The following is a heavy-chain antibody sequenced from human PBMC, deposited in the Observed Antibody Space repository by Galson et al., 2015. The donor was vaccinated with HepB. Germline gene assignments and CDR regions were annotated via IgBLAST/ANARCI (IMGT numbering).Heavy chain of an antibody. CDR2: IHGAGIT. D-gene: IGHD7-27*01. J-gene: IGHJ6*02. CDR3: AKGALTGSRFYYGMDV. V-gene: IGHV3-53*01. Sequence: SLRLSCAVSGFTGSTNYMSWVRQAPGKGLDWVSLIHGAGITRYAESVKGRFTISRDNSKNTLYLQMNSLRAEDTAVYFCAKGALTGSRFYYGMDVWGLGTTVTVSS. CDR1: GFTGSTNY.